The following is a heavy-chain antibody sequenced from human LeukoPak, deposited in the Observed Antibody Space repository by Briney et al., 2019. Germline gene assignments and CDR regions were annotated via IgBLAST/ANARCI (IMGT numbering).Heavy chain of an antibody. Sequence: SETLSLTCTVSGGSISSYYWSWIRQPPGKGLEWIGYIYHSGSTNYNPSLKSRVTISVDTSKNQFSLKLSSVTAADTAVYYCAGYSSSARYYFDYWGQGTLVTVSS. D-gene: IGHD6-13*01. CDR1: GGSISSYY. J-gene: IGHJ4*02. CDR2: IYHSGST. V-gene: IGHV4-59*01. CDR3: AGYSSSARYYFDY.